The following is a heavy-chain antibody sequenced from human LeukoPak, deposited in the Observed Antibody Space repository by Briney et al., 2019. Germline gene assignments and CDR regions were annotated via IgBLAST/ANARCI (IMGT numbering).Heavy chain of an antibody. D-gene: IGHD2-21*02. CDR3: AITYCGGDCYWTTPFVY. CDR1: GFTFSSYG. CDR2: ISYDGSNK. Sequence: GGSLRLSCAASGFTFSSYGMHWVRQAPGKGLEWVAVISYDGSNKYYADSVKGRFTISRDNSKNTLYLRMNSLRAEDTAVYYCAITYCGGDCYWTTPFVYWGQGTLVTVSS. V-gene: IGHV3-30*03. J-gene: IGHJ4*02.